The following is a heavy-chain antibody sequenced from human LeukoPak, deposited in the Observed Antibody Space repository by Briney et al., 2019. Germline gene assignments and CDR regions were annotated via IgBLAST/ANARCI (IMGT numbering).Heavy chain of an antibody. CDR2: ISSSSSYI. J-gene: IGHJ4*02. D-gene: IGHD3-3*01. V-gene: IGHV3-21*01. CDR1: GFTFSSYS. Sequence: PGGSLRLSCAASGFTFSSYSMNWVRQAPGKGLEWVSSISSSSSYIYYADSVKGRFTISRDNSKITLYLQMNSLRAEDTAVYYCAKDGIFGVVILVYWGQGTLVTVSS. CDR3: AKDGIFGVVILVY.